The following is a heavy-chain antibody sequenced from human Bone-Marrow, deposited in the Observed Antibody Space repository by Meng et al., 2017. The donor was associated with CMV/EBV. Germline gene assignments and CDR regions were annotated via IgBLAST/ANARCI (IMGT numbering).Heavy chain of an antibody. Sequence: SETLSLTCTVSGGSISSSSYYWGWIRQPPGKGLEWIGSIYYSGSTYYNPSLKSRVTISVGTSKNQFSLKLSSVTAADTAVYYCARGWYSSSDYWGQGTRVTVSS. CDR1: GGSISSSSYY. V-gene: IGHV4-39*07. J-gene: IGHJ4*02. CDR2: IYYSGST. D-gene: IGHD6-6*01. CDR3: ARGWYSSSDY.